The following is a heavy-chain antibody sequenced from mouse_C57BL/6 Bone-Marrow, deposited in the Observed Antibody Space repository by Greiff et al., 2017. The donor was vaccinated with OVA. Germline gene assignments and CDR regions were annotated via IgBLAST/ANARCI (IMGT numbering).Heavy chain of an antibody. D-gene: IGHD3-2*02. V-gene: IGHV5-6*01. J-gene: IGHJ3*01. CDR3: ARQLRLRVAY. CDR2: ISSGGSYT. CDR1: GFTFSSYG. Sequence: EVQLVESGGDLVKPGGSLKLSCAASGFTFSSYGMSWGGETADKRLEWVATISSGGSYTYYPDSVKGRFTISRDNAKNTLYLQMSSLKSEDTAMYYCARQLRLRVAYWGQGTLVTVSA.